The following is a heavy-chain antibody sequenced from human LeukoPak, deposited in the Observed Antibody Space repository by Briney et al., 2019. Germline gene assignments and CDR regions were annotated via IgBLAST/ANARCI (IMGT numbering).Heavy chain of an antibody. CDR2: IYYSGST. V-gene: IGHV4-59*01. J-gene: IGHJ4*02. CDR1: GGSISSYY. Sequence: SETLSLTCTVSGGSISSYYWSWIRQPPGKGLEWIGYIYYSGSTNYNPSLKSRVTISVDTSKNQFSLKLSSVTAADTAVYYCATSMVRGIGDYFDYWGQGTLVTVSS. CDR3: ATSMVRGIGDYFDY. D-gene: IGHD3-10*01.